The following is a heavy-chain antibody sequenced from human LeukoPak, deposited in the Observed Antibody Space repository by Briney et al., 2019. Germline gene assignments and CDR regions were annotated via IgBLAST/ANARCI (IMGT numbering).Heavy chain of an antibody. J-gene: IGHJ4*02. V-gene: IGHV1-69*02. D-gene: IGHD6-6*01. CDR3: VRGGNEYSSSLRR. Sequence: SVKVSCKASGGTFSSYTISWVRQAPGQGLEWMGRIIPILGIANYAQKFQGRVTITADKSTSTAYMELSSLRSEDTAVYYCVRGGNEYSSSLRRWGQGTLVTVSS. CDR2: IIPILGIA. CDR1: GGTFSSYT.